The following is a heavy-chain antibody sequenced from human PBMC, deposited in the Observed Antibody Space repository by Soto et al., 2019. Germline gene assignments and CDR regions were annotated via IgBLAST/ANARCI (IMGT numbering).Heavy chain of an antibody. CDR1: GFTFSSYW. Sequence: GSLRLSCAASGFTFSSYWMHWVRQAPGKGLVWVSRINSDGSSASYADSVKGRFTISRDNAKNTLYLQMNSLRAEDTAVYYCARDEYDYVWGSYRRPFDYWGQGTLVTVSS. D-gene: IGHD3-16*02. J-gene: IGHJ4*02. CDR2: INSDGSSA. CDR3: ARDEYDYVWGSYRRPFDY. V-gene: IGHV3-74*01.